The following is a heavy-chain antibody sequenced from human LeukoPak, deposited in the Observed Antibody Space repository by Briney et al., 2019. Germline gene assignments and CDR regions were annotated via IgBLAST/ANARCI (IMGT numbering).Heavy chain of an antibody. CDR2: INTNTGNP. J-gene: IGHJ4*02. V-gene: IGHV7-4-1*02. Sequence: ASVKVSCKASGYTFTSYYIHWVRQAPGQGLEWMGWINTNTGNPTYAQGFTGRFVFSLDTSVSTAYLQISSLKAEDTAVYYCARASGYNWKAKDLDYWGQGTLVTVSS. CDR3: ARASGYNWKAKDLDY. D-gene: IGHD1-20*01. CDR1: GYTFTSYY.